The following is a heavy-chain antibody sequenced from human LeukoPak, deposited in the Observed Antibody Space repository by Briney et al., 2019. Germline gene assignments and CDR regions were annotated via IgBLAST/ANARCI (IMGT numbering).Heavy chain of an antibody. CDR3: ARAVAGEWFDP. Sequence: GESLKISCAASGFTFSSYWMSWVRQAPGKGLEWVANIKQDGSEKYYVDSVKGRFTISRDNAKNSLYLQMNSLRAEDTAVYYCARAVAGEWFDPWGQGTLVTVSS. CDR1: GFTFSSYW. V-gene: IGHV3-7*01. CDR2: IKQDGSEK. D-gene: IGHD6-19*01. J-gene: IGHJ5*02.